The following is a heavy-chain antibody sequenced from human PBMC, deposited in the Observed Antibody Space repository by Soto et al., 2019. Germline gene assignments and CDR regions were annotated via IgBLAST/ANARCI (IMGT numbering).Heavy chain of an antibody. CDR1: GGSISSSSYY. CDR3: ARHNGPLYVGYYYDMDV. CDR2: IYYSGYT. J-gene: IGHJ6*02. D-gene: IGHD3-16*01. Sequence: SETRSLTCTVSGGSISSSSYYWCWIRQPPGKGLEWIGSIYYSGYTYYNPSLKSRVTISVDTSKNQFSLKLSSVTAADTAVYYCARHNGPLYVGYYYDMDVWGQGTTVT. V-gene: IGHV4-39*01.